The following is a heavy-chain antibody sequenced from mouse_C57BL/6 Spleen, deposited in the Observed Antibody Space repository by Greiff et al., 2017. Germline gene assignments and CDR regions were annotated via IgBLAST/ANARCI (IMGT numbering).Heavy chain of an antibody. CDR2: IDPSDSET. CDR3: ARLSMSYYSKDD. Sequence: QVQLQQPGAELVRPGSSVKLSCKASGYTFTSYWMHWVKQRPIHGLEWIGNIDPSDSETHYNQKFKDKATLTVDKSSSTAYMQLSSLTSEDAAVYYCARLSMSYYSKDDWGQGTTLTVSS. J-gene: IGHJ2*01. CDR1: GYTFTSYW. V-gene: IGHV1-52*01. D-gene: IGHD2-5*01.